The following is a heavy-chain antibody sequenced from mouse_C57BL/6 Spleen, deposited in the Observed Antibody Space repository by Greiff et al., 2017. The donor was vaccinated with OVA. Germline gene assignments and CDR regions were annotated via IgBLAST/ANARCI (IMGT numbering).Heavy chain of an antibody. Sequence: VQLQQSGAELVRPGASVKLSCKASGYTFTDYYINWVKQRPGQGLEWIARIYPGSGNTYYNEKFKGKATLTAEKSSITAYMQLSSLTSEDSAVYFCARWLLDYFDYWGQGTTLTVSS. V-gene: IGHV1-76*01. CDR3: ARWLLDYFDY. CDR1: GYTFTDYY. CDR2: IYPGSGNT. D-gene: IGHD2-3*01. J-gene: IGHJ2*01.